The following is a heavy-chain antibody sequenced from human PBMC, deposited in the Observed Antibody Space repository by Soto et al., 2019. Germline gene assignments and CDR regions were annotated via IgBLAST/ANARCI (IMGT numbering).Heavy chain of an antibody. V-gene: IGHV1-18*01. J-gene: IGHJ3*02. Sequence: QGQLLQSGDEVKKPGASVRVSCRASGYDFTSYGISWVRQAPGQGLEWVSWISAYNGKRDTAQKFQGRVTMTLDTSTYTANMELGELTSADTAVYYCARGRIVASIHDAFEIWGQGTMVAVSS. D-gene: IGHD2-21*01. CDR2: ISAYNGKR. CDR3: ARGRIVASIHDAFEI. CDR1: GYDFTSYG.